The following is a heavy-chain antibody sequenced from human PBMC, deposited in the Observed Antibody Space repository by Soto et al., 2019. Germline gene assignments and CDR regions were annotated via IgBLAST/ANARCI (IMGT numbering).Heavy chain of an antibody. V-gene: IGHV3-33*01. CDR2: IWYDGSNK. CDR1: GFTFSSYG. J-gene: IGHJ4*02. CDR3: ARDPRGYQLPWGYYY. Sequence: QVQLVESGGGVVQPGRSLRLSCAASGFTFSSYGMHWVRQAPGKGLEWVAVIWYDGSNKYYADSVKGRFTISRDNSKNTLYLQMNSLRAEDTAVYYCARDPRGYQLPWGYYYWGQGTLVTVSS. D-gene: IGHD2-2*01.